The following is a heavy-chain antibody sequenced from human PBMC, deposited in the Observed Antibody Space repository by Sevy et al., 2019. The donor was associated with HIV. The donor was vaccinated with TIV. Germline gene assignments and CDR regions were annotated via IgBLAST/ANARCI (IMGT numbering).Heavy chain of an antibody. J-gene: IGHJ4*01. Sequence: GGSLRLSCAASGFTFSNYGMHWVRQAPGKGLEWVAVIWNDGSKKDYADSVKGRFTISRDNSKNTQYLQMNSLRVEDTAVYLCARGGHFNDRCAKRDVDCWGHGTRVTVSS. V-gene: IGHV3-33*01. CDR3: ARGGHFNDRCAKRDVDC. D-gene: IGHD3-22*01. CDR1: GFTFSNYG. CDR2: IWNDGSKK.